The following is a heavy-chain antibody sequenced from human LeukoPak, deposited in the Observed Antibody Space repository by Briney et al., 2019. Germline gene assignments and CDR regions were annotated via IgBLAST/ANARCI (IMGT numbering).Heavy chain of an antibody. CDR3: AKLVSPRGVWGSTYYFDY. V-gene: IGHV3-23*01. D-gene: IGHD3-16*01. J-gene: IGHJ4*02. Sequence: GSLRLSCAASGFTFSSYAMSWVRQAPGKGLEWVSAISGSGGSTYYADSVKGRFTISRDNSKNTLYLQMNSLRAEDTAVYYCAKLVSPRGVWGSTYYFDYWGQGTLVTVSS. CDR1: GFTFSSYA. CDR2: ISGSGGST.